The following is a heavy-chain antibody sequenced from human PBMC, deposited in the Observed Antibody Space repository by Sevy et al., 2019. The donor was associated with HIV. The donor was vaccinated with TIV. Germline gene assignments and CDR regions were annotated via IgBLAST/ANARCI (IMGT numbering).Heavy chain of an antibody. CDR1: GYTLTGKY. CDR3: AREDYSSGYFDF. J-gene: IGHJ4*02. CDR2: INPYTGGT. V-gene: IGHV1-2*02. Sequence: ASVKVSCKASGYTLTGKYMHWVRQAPGQGLEWMGWINPYTGGTKYAQKFQGRVVMTRDTSISTAYMELSRVKSDDTAIYYCAREDYSSGYFDFWGQGTLVTVSS. D-gene: IGHD6-25*01.